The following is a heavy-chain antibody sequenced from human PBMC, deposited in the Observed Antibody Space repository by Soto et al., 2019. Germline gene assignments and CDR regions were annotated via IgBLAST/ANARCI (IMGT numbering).Heavy chain of an antibody. CDR2: IYYSGST. D-gene: IGHD3-22*01. J-gene: IGHJ4*02. CDR1: GGSISSSSYY. Sequence: SETLSLTCTVSGGSISSSSYYWGWIRQPPGKGLEWIGSIYYSGSTYYNPSLKSRVTISVDTSKNQFSLTLNSVTAADTSVYYCARLFYDSSGFDSWGQGTLVTVSS. V-gene: IGHV4-39*01. CDR3: ARLFYDSSGFDS.